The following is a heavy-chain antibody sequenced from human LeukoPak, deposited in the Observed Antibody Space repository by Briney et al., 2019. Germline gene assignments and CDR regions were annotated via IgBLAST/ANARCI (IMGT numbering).Heavy chain of an antibody. CDR2: ISYDGTNK. Sequence: GGSLRLSCAASGFTFSTYAMHWVRQAPGKGLEWVAFISYDGTNKYCADSVKGRFTISRDNSKNTLYLQMNSLRAEDTALYYCAREILTRYAFDIWGQGTMVTVSS. CDR3: AREILTRYAFDI. CDR1: GFTFSTYA. V-gene: IGHV3-30-3*01. J-gene: IGHJ3*02. D-gene: IGHD4/OR15-4a*01.